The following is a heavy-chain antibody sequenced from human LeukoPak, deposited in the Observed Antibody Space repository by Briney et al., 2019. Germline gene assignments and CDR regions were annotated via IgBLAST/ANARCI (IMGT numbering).Heavy chain of an antibody. V-gene: IGHV3-73*01. CDR2: IRSKANSYAT. CDR1: GFTFSGSA. D-gene: IGHD6-13*01. CDR3: TRLFAQASRTTAAADQIDY. Sequence: PGGSLRLSWAASGFTFSGSAMHWVRQASGKGLEWVGRIRSKANSYATAYAASVKGRFTISRDDSKNTAYLQMNSLKTEDTAVYYCTRLFAQASRTTAAADQIDYWGQGTLVTVSS. J-gene: IGHJ4*02.